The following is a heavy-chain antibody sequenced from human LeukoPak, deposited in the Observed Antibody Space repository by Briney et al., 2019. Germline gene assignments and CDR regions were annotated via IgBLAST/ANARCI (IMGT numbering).Heavy chain of an antibody. CDR1: VGSIRSGSYC. J-gene: IGHJ3*02. Sequence: SETLSFTCTVPVGSIRSGSYCWSWLRLPAGKGLEWTGRIYTSGSTSYNHSLKSRVTISVDTSKNQFSLKLSSVTAADTAVYYCARDPGGPIWGQGTMVTVS. CDR2: IYTSGST. V-gene: IGHV4-61*02. D-gene: IGHD1-26*01. CDR3: ARDPGGPI.